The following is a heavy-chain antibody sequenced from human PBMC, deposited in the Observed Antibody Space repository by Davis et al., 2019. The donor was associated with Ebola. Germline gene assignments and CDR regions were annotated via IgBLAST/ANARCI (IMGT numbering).Heavy chain of an antibody. V-gene: IGHV3-66*02. Sequence: GGSLRLSCAASGFTVSSNYMSWVRQAPGKGLEWVSVIYSGGSKYYADSVKGRFTISRDNSKNTLYLQMNSLRAEDTAVYYCAREDSSSIYYYYGMDVWGQGTTVTVSS. CDR1: GFTVSSNY. J-gene: IGHJ6*02. CDR3: AREDSSSIYYYYGMDV. CDR2: IYSGGSK. D-gene: IGHD6-6*01.